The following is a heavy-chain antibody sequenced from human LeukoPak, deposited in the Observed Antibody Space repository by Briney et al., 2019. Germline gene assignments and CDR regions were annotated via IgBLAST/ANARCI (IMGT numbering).Heavy chain of an antibody. D-gene: IGHD1-1*01. CDR1: GFTFSSYW. Sequence: GGSLRLSCAASGFTFSSYWMSWVRQAPGKGLEWVANIKQDGSEKYYVDSVKGRFTISRDNAKNSLYLQMNSLRAEDTAVYYCARDRITPTGDFDYWGQGTLVTVSS. V-gene: IGHV3-7*01. J-gene: IGHJ4*02. CDR2: IKQDGSEK. CDR3: ARDRITPTGDFDY.